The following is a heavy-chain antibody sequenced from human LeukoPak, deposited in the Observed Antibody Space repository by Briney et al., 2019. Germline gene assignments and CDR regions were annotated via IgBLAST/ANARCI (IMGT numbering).Heavy chain of an antibody. CDR2: MKTNSGNT. V-gene: IGHV1-8*03. D-gene: IGHD6-19*01. CDR3: ARGSSGYSSGHDY. Sequence: ASVKVSCKASGYTFTSYDINWVRQATGQGLEWMGWMKTNSGNTGYAQKFQGRVTITRNTSIRTAYMELSSLRSEDTAVYYCARGSSGYSSGHDYWGQGTLVTVSS. J-gene: IGHJ4*02. CDR1: GYTFTSYD.